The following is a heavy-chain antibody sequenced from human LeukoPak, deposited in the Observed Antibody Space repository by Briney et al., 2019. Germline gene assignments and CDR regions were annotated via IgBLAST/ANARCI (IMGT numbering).Heavy chain of an antibody. CDR3: ARGGYDYVWGSYRYLDY. Sequence: ASVKVSCKASGYTFTSYAMNWVRQAPGQGLEWMGWINTNTGNPTYAQGFTGRFVLSLDTSVSTAYLQISSLKAEDTAVYYCARGGYDYVWGSYRYLDYWGQGTLVTVSS. V-gene: IGHV7-4-1*02. CDR1: GYTFTSYA. J-gene: IGHJ4*02. D-gene: IGHD3-16*02. CDR2: INTNTGNP.